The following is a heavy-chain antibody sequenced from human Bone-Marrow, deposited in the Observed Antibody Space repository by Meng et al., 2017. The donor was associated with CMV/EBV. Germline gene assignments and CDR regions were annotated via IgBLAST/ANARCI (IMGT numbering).Heavy chain of an antibody. CDR2: IRHDGTNK. J-gene: IGHJ4*02. Sequence: GESLKISCVASGFRFDDYGMHWVRQTPGKGLEWVAFIRHDGTNKFYGDSVKGRFTISRDNSKNTVYLQMNSLRPEETAVYYCAKDLLLFGGTNAYFDYWGQGRAVTVSS. V-gene: IGHV3-30*02. CDR1: GFRFDDYG. CDR3: AKDLLLFGGTNAYFDY. D-gene: IGHD3-16*01.